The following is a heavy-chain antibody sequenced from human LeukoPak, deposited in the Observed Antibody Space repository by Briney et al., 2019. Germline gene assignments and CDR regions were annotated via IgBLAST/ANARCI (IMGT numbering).Heavy chain of an antibody. CDR2: INSDRSST. V-gene: IGHV3-74*01. CDR1: GFTFSSYW. CDR3: TRGAYSSGPFDP. Sequence: GGSLRLSCAASGFTFSSYWMHWVRQAPGKGLVWVSRINSDRSSTSYADSVKGRFTISRDNAKNMLYLQMSSLRAEDTAVYYCTRGAYSSGPFDPWGQGTLVTVSS. D-gene: IGHD6-19*01. J-gene: IGHJ5*02.